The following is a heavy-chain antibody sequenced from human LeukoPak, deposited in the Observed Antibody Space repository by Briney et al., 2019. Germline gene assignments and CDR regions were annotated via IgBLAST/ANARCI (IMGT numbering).Heavy chain of an antibody. J-gene: IGHJ4*02. CDR2: IKTRTDGGTR. V-gene: IGHV3-15*01. CDR3: ATETSHYSSSFDY. CDR1: GFTFNNAW. D-gene: IGHD6-6*01. Sequence: GGSLRLSCTASGFTFNNAWMSWVRQAPGKGLEWVGRIKTRTDGGTRDYAAPVKGRFTISRDDSKNTLYLQMSGLQTEDTAVYYCATETSHYSSSFDYWGQGTLVTVSS.